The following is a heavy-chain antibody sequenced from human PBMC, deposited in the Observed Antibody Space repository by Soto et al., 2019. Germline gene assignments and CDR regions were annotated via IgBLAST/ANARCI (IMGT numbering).Heavy chain of an antibody. V-gene: IGHV1-3*01. Sequence: ASVKVSCKASGYTFTSYAMHWVRQAPGQRLEWMGWINAGNGNTKYSQKFQGRVTITRDTSASTAYMELSSLRSEDTAVYYCARGVPQGGSSYDYYGMDVWGQGTTVTVSS. CDR1: GYTFTSYA. J-gene: IGHJ6*02. CDR2: INAGNGNT. D-gene: IGHD6-13*01. CDR3: ARGVPQGGSSYDYYGMDV.